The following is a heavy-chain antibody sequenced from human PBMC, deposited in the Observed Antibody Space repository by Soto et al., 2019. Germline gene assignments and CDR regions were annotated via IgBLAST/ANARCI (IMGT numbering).Heavy chain of an antibody. D-gene: IGHD4-4*01. J-gene: IGHJ4*02. V-gene: IGHV3-33*03. CDR2: FWANGISK. CDR1: GFTFRNYG. CDR3: AKAPYGVTFPFDY. Sequence: PGGSLRLSCTTSGFTFRNYGMHWVRQAPGKGLEWVAVFWANGISKYYADSVKGRFTVSRDNSKNTLYLQMNSLRAEDTAVYYCAKAPYGVTFPFDYWGQGTLVTVSS.